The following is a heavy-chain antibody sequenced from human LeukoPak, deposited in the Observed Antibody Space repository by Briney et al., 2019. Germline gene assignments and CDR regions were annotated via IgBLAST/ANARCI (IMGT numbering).Heavy chain of an antibody. CDR1: GFTFRSYW. D-gene: IGHD1-26*01. CDR2: IKQDGSEK. J-gene: IGHJ5*02. V-gene: IGHV3-7*03. CDR3: ARVRGGATSPWFDP. Sequence: GGSLRLSCAASGFTFRSYWMSWVRQAPGKGLEWVANIKQDGSEKYYVDSVKGRFTISRDNAKNSLYLQMNSLRAEDTAVYYCARVRGGATSPWFDPWGQGTLVTVSS.